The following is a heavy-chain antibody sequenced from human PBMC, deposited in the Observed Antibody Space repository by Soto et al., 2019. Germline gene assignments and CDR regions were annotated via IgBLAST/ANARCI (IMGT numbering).Heavy chain of an antibody. J-gene: IGHJ5*02. D-gene: IGHD3-3*01. V-gene: IGHV1-46*01. CDR3: ARGIQTDCWSGYYQTLNWFDP. Sequence: QVQLVQSGAEVKKPGASVKVSCKASGYTFTSYYMHWVRQAPGQGLEWMGIINPSGGSTSYAQKFQGRVTMTRDTSTSTVYMELSSLRSEDTAVYYCARGIQTDCWSGYYQTLNWFDPWGQGTLVTVSS. CDR1: GYTFTSYY. CDR2: INPSGGST.